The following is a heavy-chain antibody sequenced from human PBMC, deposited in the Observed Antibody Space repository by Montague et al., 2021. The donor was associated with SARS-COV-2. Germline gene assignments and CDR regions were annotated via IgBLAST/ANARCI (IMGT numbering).Heavy chain of an antibody. D-gene: IGHD6-19*01. CDR2: LNTAGAT. J-gene: IGHJ4*02. CDR3: VRGDRTGWQTDY. V-gene: IGHV3-13*01. CDR1: RFTFRSSY. Sequence: SLLLSCASSRFTFRSSYMPWFRHATGTGLDCVSILNTAGATYSPXAVKGRFTLSRDNAKNSLYLQMNTLRAGDPAVYYCVRGDRTGWQTDYWGQGTLVTVSS.